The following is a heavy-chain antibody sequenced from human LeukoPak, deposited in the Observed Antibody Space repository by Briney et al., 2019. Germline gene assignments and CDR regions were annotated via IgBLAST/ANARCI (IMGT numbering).Heavy chain of an antibody. Sequence: GGSLRPSCAASGFTFSSYWMSWVRQAPGKGLEWVASIKQDGSEKYYVDSVKGRFTISRDNAKNSLYLQMNSLRAEDTAVYYCARVGRDGYTSDYWGQGTLVTVSS. D-gene: IGHD5-24*01. CDR3: ARVGRDGYTSDY. J-gene: IGHJ4*02. CDR1: GFTFSSYW. CDR2: IKQDGSEK. V-gene: IGHV3-7*01.